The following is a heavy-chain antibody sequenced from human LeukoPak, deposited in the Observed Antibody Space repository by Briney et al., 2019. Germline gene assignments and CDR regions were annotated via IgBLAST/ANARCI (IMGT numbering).Heavy chain of an antibody. V-gene: IGHV1-69*05. CDR3: ARGHRRRWIYYFDY. D-gene: IGHD5-12*01. J-gene: IGHJ4*02. CDR2: IIPIFGTA. Sequence: SVKVSCKASGGSFSSYAISWVRLAPGQGLEWMGRIIPIFGTANYEQKFQGRVTITTDESTSTAYMVMSSLRSEDTAVYYCARGHRRRWIYYFDYWGQGTLVTVSS. CDR1: GGSFSSYA.